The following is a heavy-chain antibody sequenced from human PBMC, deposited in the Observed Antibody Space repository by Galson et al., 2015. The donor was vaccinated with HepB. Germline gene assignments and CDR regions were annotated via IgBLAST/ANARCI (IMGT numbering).Heavy chain of an antibody. Sequence: SLRLSCAASGFNLSRHWMYWVRKAPGKGLVWVSRITSDASSAAYADSVKGRFTISRDNVKNTLFLQMNSLRAEDTALYYCARASVAAINWFDAWGQGTLVTVSS. J-gene: IGHJ5*02. D-gene: IGHD6-19*01. CDR1: GFNLSRHW. V-gene: IGHV3-74*01. CDR3: ARASVAAINWFDA. CDR2: ITSDASSA.